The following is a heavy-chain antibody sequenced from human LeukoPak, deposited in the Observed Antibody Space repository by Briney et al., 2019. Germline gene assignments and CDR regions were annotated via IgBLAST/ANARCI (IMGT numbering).Heavy chain of an antibody. J-gene: IGHJ4*02. D-gene: IGHD6-6*01. CDR2: IRSKAYGGTT. CDR1: GFIFGDYA. CDR3: TREIAARDGYYFDY. V-gene: IGHV3-49*04. Sequence: GGSLRLSCTASGFIFGDYAMSWVRQAPGKGLEWVGFIRSKAYGGTTEYAASVKGRFTISRDDSKSIAYLQMNSLKTEDTAVYYCTREIAARDGYYFDYWGQGTLVTVSS.